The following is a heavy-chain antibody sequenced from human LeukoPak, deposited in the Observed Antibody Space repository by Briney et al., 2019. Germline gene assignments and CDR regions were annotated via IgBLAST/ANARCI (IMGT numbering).Heavy chain of an antibody. CDR3: ARNGRPIVVEWYFDL. Sequence: GGSLRLSCATSGFTFDDYGMSWVRQAPGKGLEWVSDINWNGGSTGYAGSVKGRFTISRDNAKNSLYLQMNSLRAEDTALDYCARNGRPIVVEWYFDLWGRGTLVTVS. CDR1: GFTFDDYG. D-gene: IGHD3-22*01. V-gene: IGHV3-20*04. J-gene: IGHJ2*01. CDR2: INWNGGST.